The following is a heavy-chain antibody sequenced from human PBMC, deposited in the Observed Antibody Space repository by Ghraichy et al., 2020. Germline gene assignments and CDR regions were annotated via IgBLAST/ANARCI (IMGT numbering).Heavy chain of an antibody. Sequence: GYLRLSCAGSGFTFSDHYMDWVRQAPGKGLEWVGRIRNKANSYTTEYAASVKGRFTISRDDSKNALYLQMNSLKTEDTAVYYCTRESNVTTPYYFDYWGQGNLVTVSS. CDR2: IRNKANSYTT. CDR1: GFTFSDHY. D-gene: IGHD1/OR15-1a*01. CDR3: TRESNVTTPYYFDY. V-gene: IGHV3-72*01. J-gene: IGHJ4*02.